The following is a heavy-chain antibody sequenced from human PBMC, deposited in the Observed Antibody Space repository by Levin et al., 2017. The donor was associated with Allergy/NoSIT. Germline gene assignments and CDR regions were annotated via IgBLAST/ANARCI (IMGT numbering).Heavy chain of an antibody. Sequence: KSSETLSLTCAVYGESSRHDYWTWIRQPPGKGLEWIGEINQSRATRYNPSLKSRVTISVDTSKRQFALKMTSVTAADTAVYFCARARGIGVGGIMGYSYYYHMDVWGRGTTVIVSS. J-gene: IGHJ6*03. V-gene: IGHV4-34*01. CDR3: ARARGIGVGGIMGYSYYYHMDV. D-gene: IGHD2-15*01. CDR1: GESSRHDY. CDR2: INQSRAT.